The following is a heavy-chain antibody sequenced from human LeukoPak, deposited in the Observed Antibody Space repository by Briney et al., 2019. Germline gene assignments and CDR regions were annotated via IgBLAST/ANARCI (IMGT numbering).Heavy chain of an antibody. J-gene: IGHJ4*02. CDR2: ISNNGGYT. Sequence: PGGSLRLSCAASGFTFNSYSMNWVRQAPGKGLEWVSAISNNGGYTYYADSVQGRFTISRDNSKDTLYLQMNGLRAEDTAVYFCAKQSAGSAAWYSLHYDFWGQGTLVTVSS. CDR3: AKQSAGSAAWYSLHYDF. D-gene: IGHD6-13*01. V-gene: IGHV3-23*01. CDR1: GFTFNSYS.